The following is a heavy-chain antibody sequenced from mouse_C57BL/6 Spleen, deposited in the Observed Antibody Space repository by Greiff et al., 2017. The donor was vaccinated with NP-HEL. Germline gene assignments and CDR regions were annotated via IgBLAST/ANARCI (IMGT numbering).Heavy chain of an antibody. V-gene: IGHV5-17*01. Sequence: EVQGVESGGGLVKPGGSLKLSCAASGFTFSDYGMHWVRQAPEKGLEWVAYISSGSSTIYYADTVKGRFTIYRDNAKNTLFLQMTSLRSEDTAMYYCATRWLLRFAYWGQGTLVTVSA. J-gene: IGHJ3*01. CDR3: ATRWLLRFAY. CDR1: GFTFSDYG. CDR2: ISSGSSTI. D-gene: IGHD2-3*01.